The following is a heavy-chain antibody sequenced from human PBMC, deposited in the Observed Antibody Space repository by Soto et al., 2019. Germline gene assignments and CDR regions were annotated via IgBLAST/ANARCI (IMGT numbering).Heavy chain of an antibody. D-gene: IGHD5-12*01. CDR1: GFSLSTRGVG. V-gene: IGHV2-5*02. Sequence: QLTWKESGPTLVKPTQTLTLTWAFSGFSLSTRGVGVGWFRQPPGRALEWLALTFWDDDKRYSPSLPCILTVPRDTPQYQVVLTMTNMAPVDTSTSFCSHITYGYKYYFAYWGQGTLVAVSS. CDR2: TFWDDDK. J-gene: IGHJ4*02. CDR3: SHITYGYKYYFAY.